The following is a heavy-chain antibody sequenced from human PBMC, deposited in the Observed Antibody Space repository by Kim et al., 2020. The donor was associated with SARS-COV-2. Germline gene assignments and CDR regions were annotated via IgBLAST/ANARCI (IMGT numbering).Heavy chain of an antibody. CDR3: ARDRPLSISGVWFDP. J-gene: IGHJ5*02. CDR1: GYTFTSYG. CDR2: INTGNGLT. D-gene: IGHD3-10*01. Sequence: ASVKVSCKASGYTFTSYGIHWVRQAPGQSLEWMGWINTGNGLTKDSEKFKDRVTIVRDTTTAYMELSSLTSEDTAVYYCARDRPLSISGVWFDPWGQGTLVTVSS. V-gene: IGHV1-3*04.